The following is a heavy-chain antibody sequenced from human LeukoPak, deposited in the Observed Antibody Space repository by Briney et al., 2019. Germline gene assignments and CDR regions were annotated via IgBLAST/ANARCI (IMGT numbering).Heavy chain of an antibody. J-gene: IGHJ4*02. Sequence: SETLSLTCTVSGVSISSYYWSWIQQPPGKGLEWIGYIYYTGSTNYNPSPKSRVPISVDASKNQFSRKLSSVTAADTAVYYCARGGGDGLFDYWGQGTLVTVSS. V-gene: IGHV4-59*01. CDR1: GVSISSYY. CDR3: ARGGGDGLFDY. D-gene: IGHD2-21*02. CDR2: IYYTGST.